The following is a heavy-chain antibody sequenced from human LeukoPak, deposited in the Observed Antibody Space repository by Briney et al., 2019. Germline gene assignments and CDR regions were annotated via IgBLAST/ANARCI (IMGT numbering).Heavy chain of an antibody. V-gene: IGHV3-48*02. D-gene: IGHD6-13*01. CDR1: GFTFSIYS. Sequence: PGGSLRLSCAASGFTFSIYSMNWVRQAPGKGLEWVSYISSSSSTIHYADSVKGRFTISRDNAKNSLYLQMNSLRDEDTAVYYCARLAAAGTGEDYWGQGTLATVSS. CDR3: ARLAAAGTGEDY. J-gene: IGHJ4*02. CDR2: ISSSSSTI.